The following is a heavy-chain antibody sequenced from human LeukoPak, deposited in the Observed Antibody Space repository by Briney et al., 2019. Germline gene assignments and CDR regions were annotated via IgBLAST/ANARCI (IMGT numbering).Heavy chain of an antibody. V-gene: IGHV4-31*03. CDR1: GGSISSGGYY. J-gene: IGHJ4*02. CDR2: IYYSGST. CDR3: ARVVGITMVRGAAGAFGYFDY. D-gene: IGHD3-10*01. Sequence: SQTLSLTCTVSGGSISSGGYYWSSIRQHPGKGLEWIGYIYYSGSTYYNPSLKSRVTISVDTSKNQFSLKLSSVTAADTAVYYCARVVGITMVRGAAGAFGYFDYWGQGTLVTVSS.